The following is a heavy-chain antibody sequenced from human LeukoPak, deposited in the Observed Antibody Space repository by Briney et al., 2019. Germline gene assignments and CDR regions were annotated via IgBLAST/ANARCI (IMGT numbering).Heavy chain of an antibody. CDR3: ARGTGPGRGGIDY. J-gene: IGHJ4*02. V-gene: IGHV1-18*01. D-gene: IGHD1-1*01. CDR2: IGTYNGNT. CDR1: GYTFTSYG. Sequence: ASVKVSCKASGYTFTSYGITWVRQAPGQGLEWMGWIGTYNGNTNCAQNLQGRVTMTRDTSTSTAYMELRSLRSDDRAVYYCARGTGPGRGGIDYWGQGALVTVSS.